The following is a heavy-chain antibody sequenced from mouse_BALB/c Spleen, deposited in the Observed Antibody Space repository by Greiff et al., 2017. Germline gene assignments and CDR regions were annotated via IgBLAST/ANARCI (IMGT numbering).Heavy chain of an antibody. Sequence: EVKLVESGGGLVQPGGSLKLSCAASGFTFSSYTMSWVRQTPEKRLEWVAYISNGGGSTYYPDTVKGRFTISRDNAKNTLYLQMSSLKSEDTAMYYCARQYDYGRYAMDYWGQGTSVTVSS. D-gene: IGHD2-4*01. CDR1: GFTFSSYT. CDR2: ISNGGGST. J-gene: IGHJ4*01. V-gene: IGHV5-12-2*01. CDR3: ARQYDYGRYAMDY.